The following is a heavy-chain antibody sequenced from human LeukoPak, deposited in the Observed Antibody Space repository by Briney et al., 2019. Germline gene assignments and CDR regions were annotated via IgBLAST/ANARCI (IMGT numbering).Heavy chain of an antibody. V-gene: IGHV3-23*01. Sequence: GGSLRLSCAASGFRFSGYGMSWVRQAPGKGLEWVSSISAGSGSTDYADSVKGRFTISRDDSKNTLYLQMKSLRAEDTAVYYCAKSHEPYYYDSSGYYEDYWGQGTLVTVSS. D-gene: IGHD3-22*01. CDR1: GFRFSGYG. CDR2: ISAGSGST. CDR3: AKSHEPYYYDSSGYYEDY. J-gene: IGHJ4*02.